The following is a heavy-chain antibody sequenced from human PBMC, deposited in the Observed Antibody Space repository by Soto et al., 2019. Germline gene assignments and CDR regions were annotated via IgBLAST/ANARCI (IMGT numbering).Heavy chain of an antibody. D-gene: IGHD2-8*01. V-gene: IGHV3-23*01. Sequence: PGGSLRLSCAASGFTFSSYGMHWVRQAPGKGLEWVSVISGIGGTTYYADSVKGRVTISRDNSKNTLYLQMNSLRADDTAVYYCAKGFSCVFELESGVYCCHGPRVTDP. J-gene: IGHJ5*02. CDR3: AKGFSCVFELESGVYCCHGPRVTDP. CDR2: ISGIGGTT. CDR1: GFTFSSYG.